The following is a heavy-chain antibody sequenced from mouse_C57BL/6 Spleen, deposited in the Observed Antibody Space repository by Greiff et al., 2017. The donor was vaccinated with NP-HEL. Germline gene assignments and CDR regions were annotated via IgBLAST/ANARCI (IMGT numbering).Heavy chain of an antibody. J-gene: IGHJ2*01. Sequence: EVKLMESGPGLVKPSQSLSLPCSVTGYSITRGYYWNWIRQFPGNKLEWMGYISYDGSNNYNPSLKNRISITRDTSKNQFFLKLNSVTTEDTATYYCARGRNMAYPVYFDYWGQGTTLTVSS. CDR2: ISYDGSN. D-gene: IGHD6-5*01. CDR1: GYSITRGYY. V-gene: IGHV3-6*01. CDR3: ARGRNMAYPVYFDY.